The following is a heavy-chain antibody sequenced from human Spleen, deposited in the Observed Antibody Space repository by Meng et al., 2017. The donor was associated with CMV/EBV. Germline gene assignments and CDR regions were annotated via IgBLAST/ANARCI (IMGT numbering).Heavy chain of an antibody. Sequence: GESLKISCAASGFTFSSYSMNWVRQAPGKGLEWVSSISSSSDYISYADSVKGRFTISRDNAKNSLYLQMNSLRAEDTAVYYCARDYTPVVTALNQHWGQGTLVTVSS. D-gene: IGHD4-23*01. CDR3: ARDYTPVVTALNQH. J-gene: IGHJ1*01. CDR2: ISSSSDYI. CDR1: GFTFSSYS. V-gene: IGHV3-21*06.